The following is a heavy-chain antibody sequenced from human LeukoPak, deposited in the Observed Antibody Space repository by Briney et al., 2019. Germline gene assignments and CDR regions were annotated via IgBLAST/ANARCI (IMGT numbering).Heavy chain of an antibody. CDR1: GFTFSTYA. J-gene: IGHJ6*03. CDR2: ISISGGST. Sequence: GGSLRLSCAASGFTFSTYAMSWVRQAPGKGLEWVSGISISGGSTYYADSVKGRFTISRDNAKNSLYLQMNSLRAEDTAVYYCARDANWGFYYYYYYMDVWGKGTTVTISS. CDR3: ARDANWGFYYYYYYMDV. V-gene: IGHV3-23*01. D-gene: IGHD7-27*01.